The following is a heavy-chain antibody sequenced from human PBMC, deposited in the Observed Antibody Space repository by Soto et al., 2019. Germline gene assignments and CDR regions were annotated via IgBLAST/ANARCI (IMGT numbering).Heavy chain of an antibody. Sequence: VKVSCKASGGAFSSYAISWVRQAPGQGLECMGGIIPIFGTANYAQKFQGRVTITADESTSTAYMELSSLRSEDTAVYYCAVNYYDSSGYSPFDHWGQGTLVTVSS. V-gene: IGHV1-69*13. CDR2: IIPIFGTA. J-gene: IGHJ5*02. CDR1: GGAFSSYA. CDR3: AVNYYDSSGYSPFDH. D-gene: IGHD3-22*01.